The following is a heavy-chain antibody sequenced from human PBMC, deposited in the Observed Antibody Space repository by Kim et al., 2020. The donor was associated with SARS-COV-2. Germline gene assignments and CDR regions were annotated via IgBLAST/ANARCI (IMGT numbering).Heavy chain of an antibody. CDR3: TRQGGYGEEVL. Sequence: GGSLRLSCAASGFTFSGSAMHWVRQASGKGLEWVGRIRSKANSYATAYAASVKGRFTISRDDSKNTAYLQMNSLKTEDTAVYYCTRQGGYGEEVLWGQGTLVTVSS. CDR2: IRSKANSYAT. J-gene: IGHJ4*02. V-gene: IGHV3-73*01. CDR1: GFTFSGSA. D-gene: IGHD3-10*01.